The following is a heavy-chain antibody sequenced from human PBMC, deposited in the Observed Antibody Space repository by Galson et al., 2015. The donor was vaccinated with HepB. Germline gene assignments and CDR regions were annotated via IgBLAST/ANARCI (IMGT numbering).Heavy chain of an antibody. Sequence: SLKASCKASGGTFSSYAISWVRQAPGQGLEWMGGIIPIFGTANYAQKFQGRVTITADETTSTAYMELSSLRSEDTAVYYCARGVPAATPYYYYYMDVWGKGTTVTVSS. CDR1: GGTFSSYA. CDR3: ARGVPAATPYYYYYMDV. J-gene: IGHJ6*03. V-gene: IGHV1-69*13. CDR2: IIPIFGTA. D-gene: IGHD2-2*01.